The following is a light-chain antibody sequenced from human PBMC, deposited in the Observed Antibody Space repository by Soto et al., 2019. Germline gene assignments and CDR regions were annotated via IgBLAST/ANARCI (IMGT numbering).Light chain of an antibody. CDR3: QQYDNLPLLT. CDR1: QDISNY. V-gene: IGKV1-33*01. Sequence: DIQMTQSPPSLSASVGDRVTITCQASQDISNYLNWYQQKPGKAPKLLIYDASNLETGVPSRFSGSGSGTDFTFTISSLQPEDIATYYCQQYDNLPLLTFGGGTKVDIK. J-gene: IGKJ4*01. CDR2: DAS.